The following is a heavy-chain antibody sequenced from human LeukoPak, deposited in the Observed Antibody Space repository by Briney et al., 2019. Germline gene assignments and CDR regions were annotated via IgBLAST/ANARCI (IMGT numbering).Heavy chain of an antibody. V-gene: IGHV3-9*01. CDR2: ISWNSGSI. Sequence: GRSLRLSCAASGFTFSSYAMHWVRQAPGKGLEWVSGISWNSGSIGYADSVKGRFTISRDNAKNSLYLQMNSLRAEDTALYYCAKDMLEWYVDTAMAQGLDYWGQGTLVTVSS. D-gene: IGHD5-18*01. CDR3: AKDMLEWYVDTAMAQGLDY. CDR1: GFTFSSYA. J-gene: IGHJ4*02.